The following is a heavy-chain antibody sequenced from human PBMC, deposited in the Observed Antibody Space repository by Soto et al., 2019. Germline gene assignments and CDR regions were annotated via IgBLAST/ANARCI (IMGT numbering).Heavy chain of an antibody. J-gene: IGHJ4*02. Sequence: ASVKVSCKASGYTFTNYGISWVRQAPGQGLEWMGWISAYNDNTNYAQRLQGRVTMTTDTSTSTVYMELRSLRSDDTAVYYCARSGFYGSGSRPYYFDSWGKGTLVTVSS. CDR2: ISAYNDNT. D-gene: IGHD3-10*01. CDR3: ARSGFYGSGSRPYYFDS. V-gene: IGHV1-18*01. CDR1: GYTFTNYG.